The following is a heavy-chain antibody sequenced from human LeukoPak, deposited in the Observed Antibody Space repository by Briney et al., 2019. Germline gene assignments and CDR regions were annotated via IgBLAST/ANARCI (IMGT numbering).Heavy chain of an antibody. CDR1: GFTFIIYA. CDR2: ISATVVRT. D-gene: IGHD1-26*01. V-gene: IGHV3-23*01. CDR3: AKDLSGSFDY. Sequence: TGGSLRLSCAAPGFTFIIYAMSWVRQAPGKGLEWVSAISATVVRTYYADSVKGRFTISRDNSKRTFYLQANSLRAEDTALYYSAKDLSGSFDYWDQGSLVTV. J-gene: IGHJ4*02.